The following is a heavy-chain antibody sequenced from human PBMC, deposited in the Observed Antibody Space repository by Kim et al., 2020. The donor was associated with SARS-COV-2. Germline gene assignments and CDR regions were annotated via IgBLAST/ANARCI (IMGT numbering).Heavy chain of an antibody. V-gene: IGHV3-7*01. CDR3: ARACPVYSPPYYGMDV. CDR1: GFTFSTYW. Sequence: GGSLRLSCAASGFTFSTYWMTWVRQAPGMGLEWVANIKHDGSEKYSVDSVKGRFTISRDNAQNSLFLQMNSLRPEDTAVYYCARACPVYSPPYYGMDVWGQGTTVTVFS. CDR2: IKHDGSEK. D-gene: IGHD4-4*01. J-gene: IGHJ6*02.